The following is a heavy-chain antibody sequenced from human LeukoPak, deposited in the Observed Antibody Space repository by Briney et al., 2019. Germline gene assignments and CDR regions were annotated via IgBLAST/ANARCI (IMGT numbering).Heavy chain of an antibody. CDR2: IYYSGTT. CDR1: GGSISSSSYY. Sequence: SETLSLTCSVSGGSISSSSYYWNWIRQPPGKGLERVGSIYYSGTTYYNSSLKGRVTISEDTSKNRFSLMLTSVTAADTAVYYCARQVSDYFYYYIDVWGEGTTVIVSS. V-gene: IGHV4-39*01. J-gene: IGHJ6*03. CDR3: ARQVSDYFYYYIDV.